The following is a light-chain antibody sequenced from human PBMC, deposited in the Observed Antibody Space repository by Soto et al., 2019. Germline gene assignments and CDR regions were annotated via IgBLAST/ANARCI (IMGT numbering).Light chain of an antibody. CDR2: DAS. Sequence: EIVLTQSPATLSLSPGERATLSCRASQSVSTQIAWYQKKPGQAPRLLIHDASVRATGIPARFSGSGSGTDFTLTINTLEPEDFALYYCQQCINWPEFTLGPGTKVDIK. CDR3: QQCINWPEFT. J-gene: IGKJ3*01. CDR1: QSVSTQ. V-gene: IGKV3-11*01.